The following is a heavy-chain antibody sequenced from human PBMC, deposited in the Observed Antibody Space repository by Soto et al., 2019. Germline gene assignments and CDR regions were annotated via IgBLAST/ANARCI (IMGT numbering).Heavy chain of an antibody. V-gene: IGHV3-74*01. CDR1: GFTFSSYW. D-gene: IGHD3-22*01. CDR2: IKNDGSGT. CDR3: VRGDGDYYDGNGYLGRH. J-gene: IGHJ4*02. Sequence: EVQLVESGGGLVQPGGSLTLSCAASGFTFSSYWMHWVRQAPGKGLVWVSRIKNDGSGTIYADSVKGRLTISRDNAKNTLYLQMNSPRVEDTAVYYCVRGDGDYYDGNGYLGRHWGQGTLVTVSS.